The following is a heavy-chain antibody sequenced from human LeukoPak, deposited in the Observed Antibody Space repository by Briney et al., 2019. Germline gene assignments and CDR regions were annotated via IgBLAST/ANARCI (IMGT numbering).Heavy chain of an antibody. V-gene: IGHV1-18*01. CDR2: ISAYNGNT. Sequence: ASVNVSCKASGYTFTSYGISWVRQAPGQGLEWMGWISAYNGNTNYAQKLQGRVTMTTDTSTSTAYMELRSLRSDDTAVYYCARDYSYYDYVWGSYRSNSFDYWGQGTLVTVSS. CDR1: GYTFTSYG. CDR3: ARDYSYYDYVWGSYRSNSFDY. D-gene: IGHD3-16*02. J-gene: IGHJ4*02.